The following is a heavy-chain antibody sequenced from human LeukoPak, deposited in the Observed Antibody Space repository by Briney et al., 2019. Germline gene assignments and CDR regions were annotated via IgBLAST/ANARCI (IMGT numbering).Heavy chain of an antibody. V-gene: IGHV4-39*07. CDR2: IYYSGST. D-gene: IGHD6-13*01. CDR1: GGSISSSSYY. Sequence: SETLSLTCTVSGGSISSSSYYWGWIRQPPGKGLEWIGSIYYSGSTYYNPSLKSRVTISVDTSKNQFSLKLSSVTAADTAVYYCARGQLGHEDAFDIWGQGTMVTVSS. CDR3: ARGQLGHEDAFDI. J-gene: IGHJ3*02.